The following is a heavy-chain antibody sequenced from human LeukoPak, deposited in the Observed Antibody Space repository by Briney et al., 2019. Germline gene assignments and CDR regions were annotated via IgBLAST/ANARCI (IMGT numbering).Heavy chain of an antibody. CDR2: IIPILGIA. D-gene: IGHD4-17*01. V-gene: IGHV1-69*04. J-gene: IGHJ4*02. CDR3: ARDRLDYGDYVEVDY. CDR1: AGTFSSYT. Sequence: SVKVSCKAAAGTFSSYTISWVRQAPGQGLEWMGRIIPILGIANYAQKFHGRVTITADKSTSTAYMELSSLRSEDTAVYYCARDRLDYGDYVEVDYWGQGTLVTVSS.